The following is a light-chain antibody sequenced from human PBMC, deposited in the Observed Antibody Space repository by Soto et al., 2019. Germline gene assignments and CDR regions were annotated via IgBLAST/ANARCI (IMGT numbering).Light chain of an antibody. V-gene: IGKV1-5*03. CDR2: KAS. J-gene: IGKJ2*01. CDR1: QSISSW. CDR3: PLYNSYYT. Sequence: DIQMTQSPSTLSASVGDRVTITCRASQSISSWLAWYQQKPGKAPNLLIYKASSLESGVPSRFSGSGSGTEFTLTISSLHPYACATYYCPLYNSYYTFGQGTKLEIK.